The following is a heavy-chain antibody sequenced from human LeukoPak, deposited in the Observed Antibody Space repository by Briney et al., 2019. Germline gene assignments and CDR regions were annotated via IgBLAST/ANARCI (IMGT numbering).Heavy chain of an antibody. CDR2: IYHTGNT. D-gene: IGHD6-19*01. CDR3: ARSHSGWQGHNNWFDP. J-gene: IGHJ5*02. CDR1: GSSVNSDKY. V-gene: IGHV4-38-2*01. Sequence: PSETLSLTCEVSGSSVNSDKYWGWIRQPPGKGLEWLGPIYHTGNTYYNPSLKSRLSLSADTSKNQFSLKFTSVTAADTAVYYCARSHSGWQGHNNWFDPWGQGSLVTVSS.